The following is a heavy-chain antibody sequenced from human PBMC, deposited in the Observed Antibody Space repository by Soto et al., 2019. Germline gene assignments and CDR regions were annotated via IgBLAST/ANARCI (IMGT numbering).Heavy chain of an antibody. J-gene: IGHJ5*02. D-gene: IGHD3-10*01. CDR2: IYYSGST. CDR1: GGSISSYY. CDR3: ARGEQHMLWFGDGLWFDP. Sequence: QVQLQESGPGLVKPSETLSLTCTVSGGSISSYYWSWIRQPPGKGLEWIGYIYYSGSTNYNPSLKSRVTISVDTSKNQFSLKLSSVTAADTAVYYCARGEQHMLWFGDGLWFDPWGQGTLVTVSS. V-gene: IGHV4-59*01.